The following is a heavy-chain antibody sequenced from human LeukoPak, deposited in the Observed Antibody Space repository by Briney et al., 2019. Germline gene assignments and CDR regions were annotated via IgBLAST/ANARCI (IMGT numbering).Heavy chain of an antibody. V-gene: IGHV3-21*01. CDR3: ARSIAEAVYFDY. CDR2: ISSSSSYI. J-gene: IGHJ4*02. CDR1: GFTISSYS. D-gene: IGHD6-13*01. Sequence: PGGSLRLSCAASGFTISSYSMNWVRQAPGKGLEWVSSISSSSSYIYYADSVKGRFTISRDNAKNSLYLQMNSLRAEDTAVYYCARSIAEAVYFDYWGQGTLVTVSS.